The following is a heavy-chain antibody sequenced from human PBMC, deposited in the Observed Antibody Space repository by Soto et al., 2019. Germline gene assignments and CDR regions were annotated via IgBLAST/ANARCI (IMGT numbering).Heavy chain of an antibody. V-gene: IGHV3-53*01. CDR1: GFTVSSNY. Sequence: EVQLVESGGGLIQPGGSLRLSCADSGFTVSSNYMNWVRQAPGKGLEWLSVIYIDGSTYYADSVKGRFTISRDTSKNTLYLQMNSLRAEDTAIYYCARSTYNYGGRGAFDIWGQGTMVTVSS. CDR2: IYIDGST. J-gene: IGHJ3*02. D-gene: IGHD5-18*01. CDR3: ARSTYNYGGRGAFDI.